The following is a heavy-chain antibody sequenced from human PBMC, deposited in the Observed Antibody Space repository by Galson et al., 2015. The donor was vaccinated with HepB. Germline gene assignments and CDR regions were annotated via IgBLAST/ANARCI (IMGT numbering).Heavy chain of an antibody. V-gene: IGHV5-51*01. Sequence: QSGAEVKKPGESLKISCKGSGYRFTTYWIGWVRQMPGKGLEWMGIIYLGDSDTRNSPSFQGKVTISVDKSITTAYLQWSSLKASDTAMYYCATVWSSTKYAMDVWVQGTTVTVAS. CDR3: ATVWSSTKYAMDV. J-gene: IGHJ6*02. CDR1: GYRFTTYW. CDR2: IYLGDSDT. D-gene: IGHD3-3*01.